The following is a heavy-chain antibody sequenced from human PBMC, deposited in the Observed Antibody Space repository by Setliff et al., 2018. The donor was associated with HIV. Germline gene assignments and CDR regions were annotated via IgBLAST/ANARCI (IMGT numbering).Heavy chain of an antibody. CDR3: ALTGHRLLRGYMDV. D-gene: IGHD2-15*01. Sequence: PSETLSLTCSQESLRDPISSYYWSWVRQPAGKGLEWIGRLYVSGDTNYNPSLKSRVTMSLDTSKKHFSLNLKSVTAADTAVYYCALTGHRLLRGYMDVWGKGTTVTVSS. V-gene: IGHV4-4*07. J-gene: IGHJ6*03. CDR2: LYVSGDT. CDR1: DPISSYY.